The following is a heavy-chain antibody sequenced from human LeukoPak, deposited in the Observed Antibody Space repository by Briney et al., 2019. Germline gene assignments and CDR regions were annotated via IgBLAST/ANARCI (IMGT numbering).Heavy chain of an antibody. CDR1: GFTFSSYA. D-gene: IGHD6-6*01. V-gene: IGHV3-23*01. J-gene: IGHJ4*02. Sequence: GGSLRLSCAASGFTFSSYAMSWVRQAPGKGLEWVSAISGSGGSTYYADSVKGRFTISRDNSKNTLYLQMNSLRAEDTAVYYCTTDRSSIAVRPHWGQGTLVTVSS. CDR2: ISGSGGST. CDR3: TTDRSSIAVRPH.